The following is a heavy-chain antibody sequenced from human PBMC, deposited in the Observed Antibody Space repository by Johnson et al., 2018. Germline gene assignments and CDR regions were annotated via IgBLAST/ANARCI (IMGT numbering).Heavy chain of an antibody. CDR3: ARDRSYYYYYYMDV. Sequence: VQLVQSGGGLVKPGGSLRLSCAASGFTFSSYSMNWVRQAPGKGLEWVSSISSSGSYIYYADSVKGRFTISRDDAKNSLYLQMNSLRAEDTAVYYCARDRSYYYYYYMDVWGKGTTVTVSS. V-gene: IGHV3-21*01. J-gene: IGHJ6*03. CDR2: ISSSGSYI. CDR1: GFTFSSYS.